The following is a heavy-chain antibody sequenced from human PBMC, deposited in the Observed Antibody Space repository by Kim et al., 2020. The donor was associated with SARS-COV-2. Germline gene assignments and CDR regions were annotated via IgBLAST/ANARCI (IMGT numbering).Heavy chain of an antibody. J-gene: IGHJ6*03. CDR1: GGSISSGDYY. Sequence: SETLSLTCTVSGGSISSGDYYWSWIRQPPGKGLEWIGYIYYSGSTYYNPSLKSRVTISVDTSKNQFSLKLSSVTAADTAVYYCARVYFDWLLYQYLPYYYMDVWGKGTTVTVSS. D-gene: IGHD3-9*01. V-gene: IGHV4-30-4*01. CDR3: ARVYFDWLLYQYLPYYYMDV. CDR2: IYYSGST.